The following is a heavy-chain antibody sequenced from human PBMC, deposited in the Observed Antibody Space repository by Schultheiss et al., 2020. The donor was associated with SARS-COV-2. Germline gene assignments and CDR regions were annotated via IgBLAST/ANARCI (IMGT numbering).Heavy chain of an antibody. J-gene: IGHJ4*02. D-gene: IGHD1-1*01. CDR3: AKGELERQFTLCDY. Sequence: GGSLRLSCAASGFTFSSYEMNWVRQAPGKGLVWVSVIYSCGSTYYADSVKGRFTISRDNSKNTLYLQMNSLRAEDTAVYYCAKGELERQFTLCDYWGQGTLVTVSS. CDR2: IYSCGST. CDR1: GFTFSSYE. V-gene: IGHV3-66*01.